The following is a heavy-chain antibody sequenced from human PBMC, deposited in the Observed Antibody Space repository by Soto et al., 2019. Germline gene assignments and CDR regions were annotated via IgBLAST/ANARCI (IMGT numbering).Heavy chain of an antibody. D-gene: IGHD1-26*01. J-gene: IGHJ4*02. V-gene: IGHV3-53*01. CDR3: ARDDRGPFDY. CDR1: GLTVSGDH. Sequence: EVQLVESGGGLIQPGGSLRLSCAASGLTVSGDHMSWVRQAPGKGLQWVSLIHSDGSTYYADSVKGRFTISRDSSKTTVSLQMNSLRADDTALYFCARDDRGPFDYWGQGTLVTVSS. CDR2: IHSDGST.